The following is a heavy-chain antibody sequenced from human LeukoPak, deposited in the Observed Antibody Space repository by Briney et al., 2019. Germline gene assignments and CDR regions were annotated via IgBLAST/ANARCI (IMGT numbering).Heavy chain of an antibody. CDR1: GGSISSYY. Sequence: SETLSLTCTVSGGSISSYYWSWIRQPPGKGLEWIGYIYYSGSTNYNPSLKSRVTISVDTSKNQFSLKLSSVTAADTAVYYCASPYGSGSDYWGQGTLVTVSS. J-gene: IGHJ4*02. CDR3: ASPYGSGSDY. V-gene: IGHV4-59*08. D-gene: IGHD3-10*01. CDR2: IYYSGST.